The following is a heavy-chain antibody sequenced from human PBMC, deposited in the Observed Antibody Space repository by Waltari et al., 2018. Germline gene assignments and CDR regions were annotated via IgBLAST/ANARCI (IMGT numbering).Heavy chain of an antibody. D-gene: IGHD3-22*01. J-gene: IGHJ4*02. CDR2: IIPILGIA. V-gene: IGHV1-69*04. CDR3: ARGNSSGYYYSDY. Sequence: QVQLVQSGAEVKKPGSSVKVSCKASGGTFSSYANSWVGTAPGQGLEWMGGIIPILGIANYAQKFQGRVTITADESTSTAYMELSSLRSEDTAVYYCARGNSSGYYYSDYWGQGTLVTVSS. CDR1: GGTFSSYA.